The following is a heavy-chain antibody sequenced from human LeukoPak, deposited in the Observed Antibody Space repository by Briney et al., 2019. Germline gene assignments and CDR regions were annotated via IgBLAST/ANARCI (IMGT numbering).Heavy chain of an antibody. Sequence: GGSLRLSFSASGFTFSSYGMHWVRQAPGKGLQWVAFIRYDGSNQYYADSLKGRFTISRDNSKNTLYLQMNSLRAEDTAVYYCAKDRVSGYCGGDCFYFDYWGQGTLVTVSS. CDR3: AKDRVSGYCGGDCFYFDY. CDR1: GFTFSSYG. J-gene: IGHJ4*02. CDR2: IRYDGSNQ. V-gene: IGHV3-30*02. D-gene: IGHD2-21*01.